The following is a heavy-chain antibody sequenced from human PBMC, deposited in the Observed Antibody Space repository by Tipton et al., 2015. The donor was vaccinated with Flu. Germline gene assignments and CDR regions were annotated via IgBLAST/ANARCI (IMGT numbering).Heavy chain of an antibody. CDR3: ASSSLYTSSWELDNFYYYMDV. J-gene: IGHJ6*03. CDR1: GFTFRTYG. D-gene: IGHD6-13*01. Sequence: SLRLSCAASGFTFRTYGMHWVRQAPGKGLEWVALIWSDGSKKYYGDSVKGRFTVSRDNANNTLYLQMDSLRVDDTAVYYCASSSLYTSSWELDNFYYYMDVWGTGTTVAVSS. CDR2: IWSDGSKK. V-gene: IGHV3-33*03.